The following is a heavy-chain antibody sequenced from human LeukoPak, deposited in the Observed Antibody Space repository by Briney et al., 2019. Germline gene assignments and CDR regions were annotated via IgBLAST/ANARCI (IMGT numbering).Heavy chain of an antibody. CDR1: GYTFTISG. Sequence: ASVKVSCKASGYTFTISGISCVRQAPGQGLEWMGWISAYNGNTNYAQKLQGRVTMTTDTSTSTAYMELRSLRSDDTAVYYCARGAHAYQLLSPFDYWGQGTLVTVSS. CDR2: ISAYNGNT. J-gene: IGHJ4*02. D-gene: IGHD2-2*01. CDR3: ARGAHAYQLLSPFDY. V-gene: IGHV1-18*01.